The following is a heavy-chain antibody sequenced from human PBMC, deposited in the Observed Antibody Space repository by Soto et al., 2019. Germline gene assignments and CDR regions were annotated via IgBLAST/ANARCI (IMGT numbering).Heavy chain of an antibody. D-gene: IGHD2-15*01. CDR1: GGSISSYY. Sequence: PSETLSLTCTVSGGSISSYYWSWIRQPPGKGLEWVGDIYYSGSTNYNPSLKSRVTISVDTSKNQFSLLLSSVTTADTAVYYYGRDNRAHCSGGSGYPTAWGQGTLVTVSS. CDR3: GRDNRAHCSGGSGYPTA. V-gene: IGHV4-59*01. CDR2: IYYSGST. J-gene: IGHJ5*02.